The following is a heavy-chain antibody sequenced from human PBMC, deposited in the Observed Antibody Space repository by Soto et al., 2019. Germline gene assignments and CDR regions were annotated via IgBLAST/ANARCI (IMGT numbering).Heavy chain of an antibody. CDR3: ARPRGHDDFWSGYNNWFDP. CDR2: IIPIFGTA. CDR1: GGTFSSYA. Sequence: SVKVSCKXSGGTFSSYAISWVRQAPGQGLEWMGGIIPIFGTANYAQKFQGRVTITADKSTSTAYMELSSLRSEDTAVYYCARPRGHDDFWSGYNNWFDPWGQGTLVTVSS. D-gene: IGHD3-3*01. J-gene: IGHJ5*02. V-gene: IGHV1-69*06.